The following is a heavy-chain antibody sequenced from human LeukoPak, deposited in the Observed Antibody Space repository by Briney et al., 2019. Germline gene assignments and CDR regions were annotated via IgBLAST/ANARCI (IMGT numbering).Heavy chain of an antibody. CDR1: GYIFPNYW. J-gene: IGHJ6*02. CDR2: IYPGHSDA. CDR3: AKHGGNYYYYGMDV. V-gene: IGHV5-51*01. Sequence: GESLKISCQGSGYIFPNYWIGCVRQMPGKGLEWMGIIYPGHSDARYSPSFQGQVTISADKSISTAYLQWSSLKASDTATYYCAKHGGNYYYYGMDVWGQGTTVTVSS.